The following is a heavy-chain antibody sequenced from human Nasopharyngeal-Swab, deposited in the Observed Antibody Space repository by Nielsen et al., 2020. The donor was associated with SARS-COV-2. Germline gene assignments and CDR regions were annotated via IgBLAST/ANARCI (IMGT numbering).Heavy chain of an antibody. CDR2: MYYSGST. Sequence: PGKGLERIGSMYYSGSTYYNPSLKSRVTISVDTSKNQFSLKLSSVTAADTAVYYCATGRGGPYPYFDYWGQGTLVTVSA. V-gene: IGHV4-39*01. D-gene: IGHD4-23*01. J-gene: IGHJ4*02. CDR3: ATGRGGPYPYFDY.